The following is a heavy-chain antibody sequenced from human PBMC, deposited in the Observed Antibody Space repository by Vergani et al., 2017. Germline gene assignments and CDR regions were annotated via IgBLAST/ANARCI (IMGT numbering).Heavy chain of an antibody. J-gene: IGHJ3*02. Sequence: QVQLQESGPGLVKPSQTLSLTCTVSGGSISSYYWSWIRQPPGKGLEWIGYIYYSGSTNYNPSLKSRVTISVDTSKNQFSLKLSSVTAADTAVYYCAREATVTTTGAFDIWGQGTMVTVSS. D-gene: IGHD4-17*01. V-gene: IGHV4-59*12. CDR3: AREATVTTTGAFDI. CDR2: IYYSGST. CDR1: GGSISSYY.